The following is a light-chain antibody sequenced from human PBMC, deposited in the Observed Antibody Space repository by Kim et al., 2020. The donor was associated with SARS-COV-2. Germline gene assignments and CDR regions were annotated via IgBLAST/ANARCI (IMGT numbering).Light chain of an antibody. CDR1: QTISSL. Sequence: ASVGDRVTITCRASQTISSLLAWYQQKPGEAPKLLIYKASSLESGVPSRFSGSGSGTEFTLTISTLQPDDFATYYCQQYNSYSITFGQGTRLEIK. CDR2: KAS. CDR3: QQYNSYSIT. J-gene: IGKJ5*01. V-gene: IGKV1-5*03.